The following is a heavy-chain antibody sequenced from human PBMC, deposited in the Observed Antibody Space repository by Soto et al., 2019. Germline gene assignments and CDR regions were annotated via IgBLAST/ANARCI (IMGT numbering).Heavy chain of an antibody. CDR1: RGSISNYY. Sequence: SETLSLTCTVSRGSISNYYWSWIRQPPGKGPEWIGYVYHSEITNYNPSLESRVTISLDTSKNQFSLKLNSVTAADTAVYYCATRTPRGCTGSFDYWSQGTLVTVSS. CDR3: ATRTPRGCTGSFDY. V-gene: IGHV4-59*01. J-gene: IGHJ4*02. CDR2: VYHSEIT. D-gene: IGHD6-25*01.